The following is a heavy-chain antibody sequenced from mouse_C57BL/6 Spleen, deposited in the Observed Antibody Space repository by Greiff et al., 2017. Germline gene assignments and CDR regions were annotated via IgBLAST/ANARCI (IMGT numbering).Heavy chain of an antibody. CDR1: GYTFTSYW. D-gene: IGHD1-1*01. Sequence: QVQLQQPGAELVRPGTSVKLSCKASGYTFTSYWMHWVKQRPGQGLEWIGVIDPSASYTNYNQKFKGKATLTVDTSSSTAYMQLSSLTSEDSAVYYGARSGYYGSSYVYAMDYWGQGTSVTVSS. CDR3: ARSGYYGSSYVYAMDY. V-gene: IGHV1-59*01. J-gene: IGHJ4*01. CDR2: IDPSASYT.